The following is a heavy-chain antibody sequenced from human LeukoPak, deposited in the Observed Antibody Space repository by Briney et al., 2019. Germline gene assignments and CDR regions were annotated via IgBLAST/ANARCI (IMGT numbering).Heavy chain of an antibody. J-gene: IGHJ4*02. D-gene: IGHD5-18*01. Sequence: GGSLRLSCAASGFTFSSYSMNWVRQAPGKGLEWVSSISSSSSYIYYADSVKGRFTISRDNAKNSLCLQMNSLRAEDTAVYYCARDDGYSYGYGYWGQGTLVTVSS. V-gene: IGHV3-21*01. CDR3: ARDDGYSYGYGY. CDR2: ISSSSSYI. CDR1: GFTFSSYS.